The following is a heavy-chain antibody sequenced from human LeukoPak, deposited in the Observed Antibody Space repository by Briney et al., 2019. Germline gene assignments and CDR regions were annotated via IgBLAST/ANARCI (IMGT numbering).Heavy chain of an antibody. J-gene: IGHJ6*03. Sequence: ASVKVSCKASGYTFTGYYMHWVRQAPGQGLEWMGWINPNSGGTNYAQKFQGRVTMTRDTPISTAYMELSRLRSDDTAVYYCVSVTAISYYYYMDVWGKGTTVTVSS. CDR1: GYTFTGYY. CDR2: INPNSGGT. CDR3: VSVTAISYYYYMDV. V-gene: IGHV1-2*02. D-gene: IGHD2-21*02.